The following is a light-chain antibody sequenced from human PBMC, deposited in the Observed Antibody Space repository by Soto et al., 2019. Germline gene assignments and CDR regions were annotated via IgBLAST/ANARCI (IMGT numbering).Light chain of an antibody. CDR2: VAS. V-gene: IGKV3-11*01. CDR1: QSVSSY. Sequence: EIVLTQSPATLSLSPGERATLSCRASQSVSSYLAWYQQNPGQAPRLLISVASNRATGIPARFSGSGSGTDFTLTVSSLEPEDFAVYYCQQRRDWPLTFGGGTKVEI. CDR3: QQRRDWPLT. J-gene: IGKJ4*01.